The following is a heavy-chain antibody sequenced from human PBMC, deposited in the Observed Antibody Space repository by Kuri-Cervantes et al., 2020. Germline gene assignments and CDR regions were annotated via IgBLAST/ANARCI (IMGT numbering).Heavy chain of an antibody. J-gene: IGHJ4*02. D-gene: IGHD3-16*01. Sequence: SLKISCAASGFTFDDYAMHWVRQAPGKGLEWVSGISWNSGSIGYADSVKGRFTISRDNAKNSLYLQMNSLRAEDTAVYYCASWGGLFKWGQGTLVTV. CDR2: ISWNSGSI. CDR1: GFTFDDYA. CDR3: ASWGGLFK. V-gene: IGHV3-9*01.